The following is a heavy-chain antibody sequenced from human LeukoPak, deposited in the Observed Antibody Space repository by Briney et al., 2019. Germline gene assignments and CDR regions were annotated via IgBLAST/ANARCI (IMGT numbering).Heavy chain of an antibody. D-gene: IGHD1-26*01. Sequence: ASVNVSCKASGYTFTSYYMHWVRQAPGQGLEWMGIINPSGGSTSYAQKFQGRVTMTRDTSTSTVYMELSSLRSEDTAVYYCARGPRGARGSYYRLDYWGRGTLATV. V-gene: IGHV1-46*01. CDR1: GYTFTSYY. CDR3: ARGPRGARGSYYRLDY. J-gene: IGHJ4*02. CDR2: INPSGGST.